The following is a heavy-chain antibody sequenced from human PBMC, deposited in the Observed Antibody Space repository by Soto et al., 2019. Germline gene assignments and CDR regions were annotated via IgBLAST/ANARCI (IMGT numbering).Heavy chain of an antibody. V-gene: IGHV3-23*01. CDR3: AKAVWGYWYFDL. Sequence: EVQLLEFGGGLVQPGGSLRLSCAASGFMFSSYGMSWVRQAPGKGLEWVSVSSGGGGTTDYADSVKGRFTISRDNSKNTLYLQMNSLRVEDTAVYYCAKAVWGYWYFDLWGRGTLVAVSS. J-gene: IGHJ2*01. CDR1: GFMFSSYG. D-gene: IGHD7-27*01. CDR2: SSGGGGTT.